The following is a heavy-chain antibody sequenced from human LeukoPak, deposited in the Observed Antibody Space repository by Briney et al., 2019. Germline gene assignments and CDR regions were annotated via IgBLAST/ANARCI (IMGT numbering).Heavy chain of an antibody. V-gene: IGHV3-30*02. CDR1: GFTFSSYG. J-gene: IGHJ4*02. CDR3: AKDRVGDGDYVGNFDH. Sequence: PGGSLRLSCAASGFTFSSYGMHWVRQAPGKGLEWVAFIRYDGTNKYYADSVKGRFTISRDNSKNTLYLQINSLRAEDTAVYYCAKDRVGDGDYVGNFDHWGQGTLVPVSS. CDR2: IRYDGTNK. D-gene: IGHD4-17*01.